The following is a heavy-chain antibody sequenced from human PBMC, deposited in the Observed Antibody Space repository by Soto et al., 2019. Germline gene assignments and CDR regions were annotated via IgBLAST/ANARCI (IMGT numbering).Heavy chain of an antibody. CDR1: GFTFSSYA. V-gene: IGHV3-30-3*01. CDR3: AREWDDGYYYYGMDV. CDR2: ISYDGSNK. Sequence: SLRLSCAASGFTFSSYARHWVRQAPGKGLEWVAVISYDGSNKYYADSVKGRFTISRDNSKNTLYLQMNSLRAEDTAVYYCAREWDDGYYYYGMDVWGQGTTVTVSS. D-gene: IGHD1-1*01. J-gene: IGHJ6*02.